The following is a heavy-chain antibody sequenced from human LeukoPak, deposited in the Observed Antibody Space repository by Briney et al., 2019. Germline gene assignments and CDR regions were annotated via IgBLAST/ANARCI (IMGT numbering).Heavy chain of an antibody. J-gene: IGHJ4*02. CDR1: GGSFSDYY. CDR2: VSQTGST. D-gene: IGHD2-15*01. CDR3: ARDGGYCGDGGCYTDY. V-gene: IGHV4-34*01. Sequence: SETLSLTCAVYGGSFSDYYWAWVRQSPGKGLEWIGQVSQTGSTNNNPSLKSRVRISADTSKNQFSLRLSSVTAADTAVYYCARDGGYCGDGGCYTDYWSQGTLVTVSS.